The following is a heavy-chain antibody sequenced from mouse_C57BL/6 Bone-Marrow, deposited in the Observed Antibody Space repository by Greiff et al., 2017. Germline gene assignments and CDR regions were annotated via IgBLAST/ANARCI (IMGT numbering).Heavy chain of an antibody. J-gene: IGHJ3*01. CDR3: AQGGSYDGYFFAY. Sequence: EVQLQQSGAELVKPGASVKLSCTASGFNIKDYYMHWVKQRTEQGLEWIGRIDPEDGETKYAPKFKGKATMTADKSSNTAYLQRSSLTSEDTAVYYCAQGGSYDGYFFAYWGQGTLVTVSA. D-gene: IGHD2-3*01. CDR2: IDPEDGET. CDR1: GFNIKDYY. V-gene: IGHV14-2*01.